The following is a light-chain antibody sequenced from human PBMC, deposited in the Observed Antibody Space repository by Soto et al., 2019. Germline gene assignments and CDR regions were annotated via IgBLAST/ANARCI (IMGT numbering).Light chain of an antibody. CDR2: LGS. Sequence: DIVMTQSPLSLPVTHGEPASISCRSSQSLLHSNGYNYLDWYLQKPGQSPQLLIYLGSNRASGVPDRLSGSGSGKDFTLKNSRVDAEDVGVSYCMQALQTPLTFHQGTNVEIK. V-gene: IGKV2-28*01. CDR1: QSLLHSNGYNY. J-gene: IGKJ1*01. CDR3: MQALQTPLT.